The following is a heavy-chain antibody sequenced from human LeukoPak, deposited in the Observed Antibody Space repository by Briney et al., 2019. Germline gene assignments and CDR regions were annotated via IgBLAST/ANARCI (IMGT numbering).Heavy chain of an antibody. CDR1: GYTFTGSY. CDR2: INPNSGGT. V-gene: IGHV1-2*06. J-gene: IGHJ4*02. Sequence: GASVKVSCKAAGYTFTGSYMDWVRQAPGQGLEWMGRINPNSGGTNYVQKFQGRVTMTRDTSITTAYMELSRLRSDDTAVYYCASGHSSSSGFDYWGQGTLVTISS. CDR3: ASGHSSSSGFDY. D-gene: IGHD6-6*01.